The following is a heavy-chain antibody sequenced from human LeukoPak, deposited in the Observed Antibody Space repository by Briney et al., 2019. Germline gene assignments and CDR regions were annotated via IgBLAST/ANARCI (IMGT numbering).Heavy chain of an antibody. Sequence: PSETLSLTCTVSGGSISSSSYYWGWIRQPAGKGLEWIGRIYTSGSTNYNPSLKSRVTMSVDTSKNQFSLKLSSVTAADTAVYYCARERFDRFGELLPYYYYYYMDVWGKGTTVTVSS. CDR2: IYTSGST. CDR1: GGSISSSSYY. D-gene: IGHD3-10*01. J-gene: IGHJ6*03. V-gene: IGHV4-61*02. CDR3: ARERFDRFGELLPYYYYYYMDV.